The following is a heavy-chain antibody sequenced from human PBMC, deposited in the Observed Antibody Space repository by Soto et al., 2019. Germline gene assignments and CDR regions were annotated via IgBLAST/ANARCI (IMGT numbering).Heavy chain of an antibody. D-gene: IGHD5-18*01. J-gene: IGHJ4*02. V-gene: IGHV3-66*04. CDR3: ARHGYSYGGGYFDY. Sequence: EVQLVESVGGLVQPGGSLRLSCAASGFTVSSNYMSWLGQAPGKGLEWVSVIYSGGSAYYADSVKGRFTISRDNSKNTLYLQMNSLRAEDTAVYYCARHGYSYGGGYFDYWGQGTLVTVSS. CDR2: IYSGGSA. CDR1: GFTVSSNY.